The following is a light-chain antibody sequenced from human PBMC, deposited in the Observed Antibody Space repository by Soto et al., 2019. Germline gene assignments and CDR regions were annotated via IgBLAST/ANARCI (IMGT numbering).Light chain of an antibody. Sequence: EIVLTQSPGTLSLSPGERATLSCRASQSVSSSYLAWYQQKPGQAPRLLIYGASSRATGIPDRFSGSGSGTDFTLTISRLEPEDCAVYYCQQYGSSPPRITFGPGTKGDIK. CDR2: GAS. V-gene: IGKV3-20*01. CDR3: QQYGSSPPRIT. J-gene: IGKJ3*01. CDR1: QSVSSSY.